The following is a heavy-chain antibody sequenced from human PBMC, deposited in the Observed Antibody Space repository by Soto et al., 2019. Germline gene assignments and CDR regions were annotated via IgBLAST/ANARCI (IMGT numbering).Heavy chain of an antibody. V-gene: IGHV1-46*01. D-gene: IGHD6-13*01. CDR1: GYTFTGYY. Sequence: ASVKVSCKASGYTFTGYYMHWGRQAPGQGLEWMGIINPSGGSTNYAQKFQERVTITRDMSTSTAYMELSSLRSEDTAVYYCAAGELESHSSSWYSQYYFDYWGQGTLVTVSS. J-gene: IGHJ4*02. CDR3: AAGELESHSSSWYSQYYFDY. CDR2: INPSGGST.